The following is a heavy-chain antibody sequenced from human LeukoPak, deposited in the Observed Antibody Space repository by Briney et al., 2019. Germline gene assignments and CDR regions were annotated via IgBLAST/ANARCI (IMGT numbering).Heavy chain of an antibody. CDR2: NNSDGSWT. CDR3: VSFYETY. V-gene: IGHV3-74*01. D-gene: IGHD2-2*01. CDR1: GFTFSSYA. Sequence: GGSLRLSCAASGFTFSSYAMSWVRQTPGKGLVWVSHNNSDGSWTGYADSVKGRFTISKDNAKNTVYLQMNNLRAEDTAVYYCVSFYETYWGRGTLVTVSS. J-gene: IGHJ4*02.